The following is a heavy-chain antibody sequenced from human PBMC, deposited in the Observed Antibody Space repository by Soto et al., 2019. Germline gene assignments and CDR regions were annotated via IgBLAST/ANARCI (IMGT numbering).Heavy chain of an antibody. CDR2: ISTHNGNT. CDR3: ARDGVAAAGTWVRYYYYGMDV. Sequence: ASVKVSCKASGYTFTNQGITWVRQAPGQGLELMGWISTHNGNTHYAQKFQGRVTITADESTSTAYMELSSLRSEDTAVYYCARDGVAAAGTWVRYYYYGMDVWGQGTTVTVSS. V-gene: IGHV1-18*01. D-gene: IGHD6-13*01. J-gene: IGHJ6*02. CDR1: GYTFTNQG.